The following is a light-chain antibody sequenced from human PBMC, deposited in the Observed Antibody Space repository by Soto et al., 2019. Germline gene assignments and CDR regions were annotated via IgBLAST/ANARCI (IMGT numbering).Light chain of an antibody. CDR1: QSVSSK. CDR3: QQYKNWPPAT. CDR2: RAS. J-gene: IGKJ1*01. Sequence: EIAMTQSPSTLSVSPGERATLSCRASQSVSSKLAWYQQKPGQAPRLLIYRASTRATDIPARFSGSGSGTEFTLTISSLQSEDFAVYYCQQYKNWPPATFGQGTKVDIK. V-gene: IGKV3-15*01.